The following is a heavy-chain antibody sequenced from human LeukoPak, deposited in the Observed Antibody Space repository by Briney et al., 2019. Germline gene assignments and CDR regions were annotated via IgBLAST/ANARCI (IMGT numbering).Heavy chain of an antibody. CDR1: SYTFTSYG. V-gene: IGHV1-18*01. J-gene: IGHJ4*02. Sequence: GASVKVSCKASSYTFTSYGISWVRQAPGQGLEWMGWISAYNGNTNYAQKLQGRVTMTTDTSTSTAYMELRSLRSDDTAVYYCARDYCAGSCYYFDYWGQGTLVTVSS. CDR2: ISAYNGNT. CDR3: ARDYCAGSCYYFDY. D-gene: IGHD2-15*01.